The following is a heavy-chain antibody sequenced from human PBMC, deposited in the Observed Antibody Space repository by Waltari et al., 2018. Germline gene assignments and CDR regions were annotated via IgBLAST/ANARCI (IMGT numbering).Heavy chain of an antibody. CDR1: GCTFSTFG. D-gene: IGHD2-2*02. Sequence: QVNLGESGGGVVQPGGYLRRSGATSGCTFSTFGMHWVRQAPGKGLEWVALIWFDGSDKFYADSVRGRFTISRDNSARTLYLDMDSLRLDDTAMYYCAKDAFGNTYLDFWGQGTLVTVSS. J-gene: IGHJ4*02. CDR2: IWFDGSDK. V-gene: IGHV3-30*02. CDR3: AKDAFGNTYLDF.